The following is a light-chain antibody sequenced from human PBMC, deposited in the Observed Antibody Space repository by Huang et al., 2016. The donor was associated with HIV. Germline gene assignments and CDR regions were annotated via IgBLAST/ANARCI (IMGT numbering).Light chain of an antibody. Sequence: DIQMTQSPSSLSASVGDRVTITCQASQDISNYLNWYQQKPGKAPKLLIYDASNLETGVPSRFSGSGSGTDFTFTISSLQPEDIATYYWQQYDNLPRFGGGTKVEIK. V-gene: IGKV1-33*01. J-gene: IGKJ4*01. CDR1: QDISNY. CDR3: QQYDNLPR. CDR2: DAS.